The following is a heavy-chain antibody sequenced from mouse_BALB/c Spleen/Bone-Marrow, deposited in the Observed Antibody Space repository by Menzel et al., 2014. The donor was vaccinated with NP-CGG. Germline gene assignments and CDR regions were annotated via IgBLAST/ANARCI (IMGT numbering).Heavy chain of an antibody. V-gene: IGHV1S81*02. CDR2: INPSNGGT. Sequence: VQLQQSGAELVKPGASVKLSCKASGYTFTSYYMYWVKQRPGQGLEWIGGINPSNGGTNFNEKFKSKATLTADKSSSTAYMQLSSLTSEDSAVYYCTRGDDYDEEFAYWGQGTLVTVSA. J-gene: IGHJ3*01. D-gene: IGHD2-4*01. CDR3: TRGDDYDEEFAY. CDR1: GYTFTSYY.